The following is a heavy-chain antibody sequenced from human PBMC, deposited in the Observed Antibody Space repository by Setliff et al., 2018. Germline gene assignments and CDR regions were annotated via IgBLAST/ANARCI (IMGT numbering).Heavy chain of an antibody. D-gene: IGHD1-1*01. CDR3: ARDVWGAGTGGFDP. V-gene: IGHV4-4*08. Sequence: LSITCIVSGVSVSRHYWSWIRQPPGKTLEWIGYIYTGGSTTYNPSLKSRVNLSLDTSKNHLTLNLTSVTAADTAVYYCARDVWGAGTGGFDPWGLGIRVTVS. CDR1: GVSVSRHY. J-gene: IGHJ5*02. CDR2: IYTGGST.